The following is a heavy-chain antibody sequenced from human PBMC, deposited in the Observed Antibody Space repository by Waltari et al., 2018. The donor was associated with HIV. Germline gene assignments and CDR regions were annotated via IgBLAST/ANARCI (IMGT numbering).Heavy chain of an antibody. Sequence: EVEMVESGGGSVQPGGSLSLSCDASGFAFSRVDRHWVRQAMGKSPEWVSAIGAAGDTYYPKSVKGRFTVSRENGKNSLYLQMNNLRVDDAAMYYCVRGNGWYGPYYFDYWGRGTLVTVSS. CDR3: VRGNGWYGPYYFDY. CDR2: IGAAGDT. CDR1: GFAFSRVD. V-gene: IGHV3-13*01. J-gene: IGHJ4*02. D-gene: IGHD6-19*01.